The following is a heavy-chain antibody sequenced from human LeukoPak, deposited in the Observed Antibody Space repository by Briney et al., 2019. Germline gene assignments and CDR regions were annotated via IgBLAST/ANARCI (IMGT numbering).Heavy chain of an antibody. V-gene: IGHV1-2*02. J-gene: IGHJ4*02. Sequence: ASVKVSCKASGYTFTGYDMHWVRQAPGQGLEWMGWINPNSGGTNYAQKFQGRVTMTRDTSITTAYMELSRLRSDDTAVYYCARVHSYCSSTSCLDYWGQGTLVTVSS. CDR1: GYTFTGYD. D-gene: IGHD2-2*01. CDR3: ARVHSYCSSTSCLDY. CDR2: INPNSGGT.